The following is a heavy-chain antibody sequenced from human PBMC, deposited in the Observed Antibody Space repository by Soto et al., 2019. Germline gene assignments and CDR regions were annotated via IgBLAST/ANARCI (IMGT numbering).Heavy chain of an antibody. Sequence: ASVKVSCKASGYTFTSYYTHWVRQAPGQGLEWMGIINPSGGSTSYAQKFQGRVTMTRDTSTSTVYMELSSLRSEDTAVYYCASTPLGGGPFDYWGQGTLVTVSS. V-gene: IGHV1-46*01. D-gene: IGHD3-16*01. CDR3: ASTPLGGGPFDY. CDR1: GYTFTSYY. J-gene: IGHJ4*02. CDR2: INPSGGST.